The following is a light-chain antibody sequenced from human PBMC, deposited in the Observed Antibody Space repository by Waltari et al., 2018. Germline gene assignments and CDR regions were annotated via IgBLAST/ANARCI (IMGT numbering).Light chain of an antibody. V-gene: IGKV3-15*01. CDR2: GAS. CDR3: QQYHDWPPVT. J-gene: IGKJ4*01. Sequence: MTQSPATLSVSPGERVTLSCRASQSVYSNLAWYQQKPGQAPRLLIYGASTRATGIPVTFSGSGSGTEFTLTISSLQSEDFAIYFCQQYHDWPPVTFGGGTKVEIK. CDR1: QSVYSN.